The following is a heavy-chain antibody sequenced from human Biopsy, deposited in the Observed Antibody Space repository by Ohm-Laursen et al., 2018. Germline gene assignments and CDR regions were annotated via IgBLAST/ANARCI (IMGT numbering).Heavy chain of an antibody. D-gene: IGHD2-21*01. Sequence: SLRLSCAASGFTFRSYWMSWVRQAPGKGLEWVANIKPDGSEEYYLESVKGRFTISRDNAKNSLYLQMNSLRAEDTAVYYCTRLAYYYYYGMDVWGQGTTVTVSS. CDR2: IKPDGSEE. CDR1: GFTFRSYW. V-gene: IGHV3-7*01. CDR3: TRLAYYYYYGMDV. J-gene: IGHJ6*02.